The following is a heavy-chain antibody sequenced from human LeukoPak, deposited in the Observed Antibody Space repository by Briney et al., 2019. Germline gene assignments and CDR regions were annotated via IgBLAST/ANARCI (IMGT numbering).Heavy chain of an antibody. V-gene: IGHV3-21*01. D-gene: IGHD1-26*01. CDR1: GFTFSSYS. J-gene: IGHJ4*02. CDR2: ISSSSSYI. CDR3: ARDLEGAVGAT. Sequence: KTGGSLRLSCAASGFTFSSYSMNWVRQAPGKGLEWVSFISSSSSYIYYADSVKGRFTISRDNAKNSLYLQMNSLRAEDTAVYYCARDLEGAVGATWGQGTLVTVSS.